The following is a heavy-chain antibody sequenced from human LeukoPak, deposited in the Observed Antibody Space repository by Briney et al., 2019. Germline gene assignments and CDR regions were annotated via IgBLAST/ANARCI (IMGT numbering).Heavy chain of an antibody. CDR1: GGTFSSYA. V-gene: IGHV1-69*05. D-gene: IGHD3-22*01. CDR2: IIPIFGTA. Sequence: SVKVSCKASGGTFSSYAISWVRQAPGQGLEWMGRIIPIFGTANYAQKFQGRVTITTDESTSTAYMELSSLRSEDTAVYYCAREDYDSSGQHTYYFDYWGQGTLVTVPS. CDR3: AREDYDSSGQHTYYFDY. J-gene: IGHJ4*02.